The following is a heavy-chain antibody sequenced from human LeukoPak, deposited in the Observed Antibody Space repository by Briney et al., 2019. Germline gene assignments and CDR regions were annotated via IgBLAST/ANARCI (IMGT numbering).Heavy chain of an antibody. CDR1: GFTLSSYS. V-gene: IGHV3-48*02. Sequence: GGSPTLSCADSGFTLSSYSVNWVRQAPGKGLEWVSYISISSRTIYYADSVKGRFTISRDNAKNSLYLQMNSLRDEDTAVYYCARDYAYSVDYWGQGTLVTVSS. CDR3: ARDYAYSVDY. CDR2: ISISSRTI. J-gene: IGHJ4*02. D-gene: IGHD4-11*01.